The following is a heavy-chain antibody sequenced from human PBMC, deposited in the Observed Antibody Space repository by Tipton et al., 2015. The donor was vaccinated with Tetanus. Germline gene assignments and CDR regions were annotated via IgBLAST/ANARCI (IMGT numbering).Heavy chain of an antibody. CDR3: ARDLSCSSTSCYWEGDWFDP. D-gene: IGHD2-2*01. Sequence: TLSLTCTVSGGSISSYYWSWIRQPAGKGLEWIGRIYTSGSTNYNPSLKSRVTMSVDTSKNQFSLKLSSVTAADTAVYYCARDLSCSSTSCYWEGDWFDPWGQGTLVPVSS. CDR2: IYTSGST. V-gene: IGHV4-4*07. CDR1: GGSISSYY. J-gene: IGHJ5*02.